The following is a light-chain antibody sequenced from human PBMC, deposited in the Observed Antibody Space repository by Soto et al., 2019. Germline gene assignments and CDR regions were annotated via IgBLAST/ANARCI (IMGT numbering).Light chain of an antibody. J-gene: IGKJ1*01. CDR2: KAS. CDR3: QQYNTFAWT. V-gene: IGKV1-5*03. CDR1: QTISSW. Sequence: DIQMTQSPSTLSGSVGDRVTITCRASQTISSWLAWYQQKPGKAPKLLIYKASSLESGAPSRFSGSGSGTEFTLTISSLQADDFATYYCQQYNTFAWTFGQGTKVDIK.